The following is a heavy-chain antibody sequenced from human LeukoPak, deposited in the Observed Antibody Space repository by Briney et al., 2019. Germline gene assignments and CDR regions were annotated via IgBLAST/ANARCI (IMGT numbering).Heavy chain of an antibody. CDR2: INGAGSST. CDR3: ARDLFFSDAGYSSGWRAEYFHH. J-gene: IGHJ1*01. D-gene: IGHD6-19*01. CDR1: GFTFSSHW. Sequence: GGSLRLSCAASGFTFSSHWMHWVRQAPGKGLVWVSRINGAGSSTSYADSVKGRFTVSRDNAKNTLTLQMNSLRAEDTAVYYCARDLFFSDAGYSSGWRAEYFHHWGQGTLVTVSS. V-gene: IGHV3-74*01.